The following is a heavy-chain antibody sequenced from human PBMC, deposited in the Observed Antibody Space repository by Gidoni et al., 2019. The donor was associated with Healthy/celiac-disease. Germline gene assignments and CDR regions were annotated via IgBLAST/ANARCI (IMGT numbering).Heavy chain of an antibody. Sequence: QVQLVESGGGVVQPGRSLRLSCAASGFTFSSYGMHWVRQAPGKGLEWVAVIWYDGSNKYYADSVKGRFTISRDNSKNTLYLQMNSLRAEDTAVYYCARDKSRVRGALDYWGQGTLVTVSS. CDR2: IWYDGSNK. D-gene: IGHD3-10*01. CDR1: GFTFSSYG. V-gene: IGHV3-33*01. J-gene: IGHJ4*02. CDR3: ARDKSRVRGALDY.